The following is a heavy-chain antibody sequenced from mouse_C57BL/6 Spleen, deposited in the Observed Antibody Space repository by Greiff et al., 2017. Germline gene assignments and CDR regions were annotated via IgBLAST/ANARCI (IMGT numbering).Heavy chain of an antibody. CDR1: GYAFSSYW. Sequence: QVQLQQSGAELVKPGASVKISCKASGYAFSSYWMNWVKQRPGKGLEWIGQIYPGDGDTNYNGKFKGKATLTADKSSSTAYMQLSSLTSEDSAVYFCARRASYDSNYDAMDDWGQGTSVTVSS. J-gene: IGHJ4*01. D-gene: IGHD2-5*01. CDR2: IYPGDGDT. V-gene: IGHV1-80*01. CDR3: ARRASYDSNYDAMDD.